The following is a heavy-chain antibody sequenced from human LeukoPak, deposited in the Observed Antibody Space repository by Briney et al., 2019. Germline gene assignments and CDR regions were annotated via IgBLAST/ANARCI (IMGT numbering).Heavy chain of an antibody. CDR3: ASGTGYSNYFHG. J-gene: IGHJ4*02. CDR2: ISSSSSTI. D-gene: IGHD4-11*01. Sequence: PGGSLRLSCAASGFTFSSYSMNWVRQAPWKGLEWVSYISSSSSTIYYADSVKGRFTISRDNAKNSLYLQMNSLRAEDTAVYYCASGTGYSNYFHGWGQGTLVTVSS. V-gene: IGHV3-48*01. CDR1: GFTFSSYS.